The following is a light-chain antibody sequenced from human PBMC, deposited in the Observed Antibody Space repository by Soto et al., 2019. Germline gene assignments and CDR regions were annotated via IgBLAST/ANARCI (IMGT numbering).Light chain of an antibody. CDR2: AAS. J-gene: IGKJ2*01. CDR1: QSITNY. Sequence: DIQMTQSPSSLSVSVGDRVTITCRASQSITNYLNWYQQKPGKAPKLLVYAASSLQSGVPSMFSGNESGTDFTLTISSLQPEDFASYYCQQSDSYPYTFGQGTKLVI. CDR3: QQSDSYPYT. V-gene: IGKV1-39*01.